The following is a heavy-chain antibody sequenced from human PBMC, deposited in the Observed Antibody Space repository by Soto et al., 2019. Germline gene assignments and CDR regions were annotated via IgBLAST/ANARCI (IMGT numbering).Heavy chain of an antibody. V-gene: IGHV5-51*01. Sequence: GGSLKISCKGSGYSFTIYCIGLVLQIPGKGLEWMGIIYPCDSDSRYSPSFQGQVTISADKSISTAYLQWSSLKASDTAMYYCESSRSTRGYGMDVWGQGTTVTVSS. J-gene: IGHJ6*02. D-gene: IGHD3-10*01. CDR3: ESSRSTRGYGMDV. CDR2: IYPCDSDS. CDR1: GYSFTIYC.